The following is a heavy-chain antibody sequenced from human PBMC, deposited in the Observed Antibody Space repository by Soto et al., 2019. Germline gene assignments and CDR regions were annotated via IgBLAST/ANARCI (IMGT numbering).Heavy chain of an antibody. J-gene: IGHJ4*02. CDR1: GGSISRYY. D-gene: IGHD3-10*01. CDR2: IYTSGST. CDR3: ARSRRLGPEFDY. Sequence: SETLSLTCTVSGGSISRYYWSWIRQPAGKGLEWIGRIYTSGSTNYNPSLKSRVTMSVDTSKNQFSLKLSSVTAADTAVYYCARSRRLGPEFDYWGQGTLVTVSS. V-gene: IGHV4-4*07.